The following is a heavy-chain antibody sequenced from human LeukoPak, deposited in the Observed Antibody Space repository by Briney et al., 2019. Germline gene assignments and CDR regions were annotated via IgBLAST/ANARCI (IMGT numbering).Heavy chain of an antibody. CDR2: ISYDGRNK. Sequence: PGGSLRLSCAASGFTFNNYGMHWVRQAPGKGLEWVAVISYDGRNKHYPDSVKGRFTISRDISTDTLWLQMDSLRTEDTAVYYCAIGHLRGTAAAIDYWGQGTLVTVSS. CDR1: GFTFNNYG. CDR3: AIGHLRGTAAAIDY. J-gene: IGHJ4*02. V-gene: IGHV3-30*03. D-gene: IGHD2-2*01.